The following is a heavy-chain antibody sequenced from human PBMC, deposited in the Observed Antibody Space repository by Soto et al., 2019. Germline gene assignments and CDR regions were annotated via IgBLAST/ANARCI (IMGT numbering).Heavy chain of an antibody. D-gene: IGHD6-19*01. CDR3: ASQGIAVAGSYWYFDL. CDR2: IYSSGST. CDR1: GGSIISGGDY. V-gene: IGHV4-31*03. Sequence: SETLSLTCTVAGGSIISGGDYWSWINQHPGKGLEWIGYIYSSGSTYYNPSLKSRVTISVDTSKNQFSLKLSSVTAADTAVYYCASQGIAVAGSYWYFDLWGRGTLVTVSS. J-gene: IGHJ2*01.